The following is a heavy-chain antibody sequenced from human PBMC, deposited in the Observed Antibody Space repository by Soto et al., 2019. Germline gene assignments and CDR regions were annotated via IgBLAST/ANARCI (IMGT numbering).Heavy chain of an antibody. J-gene: IGHJ6*02. CDR3: ARVRRNDASDYYGMDV. CDR2: ISSGSTTI. D-gene: IGHD1-1*01. Sequence: GGSLRLSCAASGFSFSSSTMNWVRQAPGKGLEWVSYISSGSTTIYYAESVKGRFTISRDNGKNSLYLQMNSLRDEDTAVYYCARVRRNDASDYYGMDVWGQGTTVTVSS. CDR1: GFSFSSST. V-gene: IGHV3-48*02.